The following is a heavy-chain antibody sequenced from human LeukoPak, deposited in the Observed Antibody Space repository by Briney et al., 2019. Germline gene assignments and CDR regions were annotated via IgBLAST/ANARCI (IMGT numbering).Heavy chain of an antibody. CDR3: ATGETGSTLGCY. J-gene: IGHJ4*02. D-gene: IGHD1-1*01. CDR2: IYDNGNT. CDR1: GGPLRAYY. V-gene: IGHV4-59*03. Sequence: SETLSLTCTVSGGPLRAYYLTWLRQPPARGLEGIGYIYDNGNTNYNPSLKSRVTISVDTSKNQFSLKLSSVTAADTAVYYCATGETGSTLGCYWGQGTLVTVSS.